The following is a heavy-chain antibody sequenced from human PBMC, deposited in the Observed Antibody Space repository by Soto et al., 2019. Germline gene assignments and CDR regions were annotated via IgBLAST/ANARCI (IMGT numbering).Heavy chain of an antibody. CDR1: VFPFICYS. CDR2: INGSDGST. CDR3: AKGGSNSETDIDY. Sequence: GGFLRLSCAASVFPFICYSMSWVRPATRKGLERVSAINGSDGSTYSEDSVKDRFTNSRDNSKNTLYLQIYSLRAEDSAVYYCAKGGSNSETDIDYWGQGTLVTVSS. V-gene: IGHV3-23*01. J-gene: IGHJ4*02.